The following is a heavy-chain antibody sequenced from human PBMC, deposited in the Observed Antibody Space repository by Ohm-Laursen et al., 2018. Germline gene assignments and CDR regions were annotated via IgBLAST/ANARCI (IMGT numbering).Heavy chain of an antibody. V-gene: IGHV3-33*06. CDR3: AKDHYYDSSGYQDI. J-gene: IGHJ3*02. D-gene: IGHD3-22*01. CDR1: GFTFSSYG. Sequence: SLRLSCAASGFTFSSYGMHWVRQAPGKGLEWVAVIWYDGSNKYYADSVKGRFTISRDNTKNTLYLQMNNLRAEDTAVYYCAKDHYYDSSGYQDIWGQGTMVTVSS. CDR2: IWYDGSNK.